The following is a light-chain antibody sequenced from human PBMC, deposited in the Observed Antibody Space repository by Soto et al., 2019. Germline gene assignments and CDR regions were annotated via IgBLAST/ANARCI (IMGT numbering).Light chain of an antibody. CDR2: YAS. Sequence: EILLTQSPGTLTSSAGGRGALSRRRSQSVSSSYLAWYQQKPGQAPRLLIFYASTRATGIPARFSGSGSGTEFTLTISSPQSEDFAVYYCQLYESYTRTFGHGTKVDIK. V-gene: IGKV3-20*01. CDR1: QSVSSSY. CDR3: QLYESYTRT. J-gene: IGKJ1*01.